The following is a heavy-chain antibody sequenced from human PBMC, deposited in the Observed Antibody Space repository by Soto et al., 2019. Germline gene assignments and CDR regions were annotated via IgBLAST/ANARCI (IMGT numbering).Heavy chain of an antibody. CDR3: AKDKTTILSGLKDV. V-gene: IGHV3-23*01. J-gene: IGHJ6*04. D-gene: IGHD2-15*01. CDR1: GFTFSSYA. Sequence: GGSLRLSCAASGFTFSSYAMSWVRQAPGRGLEWVSAISGSGGSTYYADSVKGRFTISRDNSKNTLYLQMNSLRAEDTAVYYCAKDKTTILSGLKDVWGKGTTVTVSS. CDR2: ISGSGGST.